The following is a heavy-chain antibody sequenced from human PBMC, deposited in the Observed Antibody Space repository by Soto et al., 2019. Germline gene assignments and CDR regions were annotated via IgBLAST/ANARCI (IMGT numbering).Heavy chain of an antibody. CDR2: IGTSSSYI. CDR3: ARDSVRDYLYYYYGMDV. Sequence: GGSLRLSCAASGFTFSSYSMNWVRQAPGRGLEWVSSIGTSSSYIYYADSVKGRFTISRDNAKNSLFLQMNSLRADDTAVYYCARDSVRDYLYYYYGMDVWGQGTTVTVSS. J-gene: IGHJ6*02. D-gene: IGHD4-17*01. V-gene: IGHV3-21*01. CDR1: GFTFSSYS.